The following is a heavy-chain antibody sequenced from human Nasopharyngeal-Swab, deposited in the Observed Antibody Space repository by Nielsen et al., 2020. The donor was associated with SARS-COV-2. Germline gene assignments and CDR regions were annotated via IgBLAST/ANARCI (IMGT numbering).Heavy chain of an antibody. CDR3: ARDPRELAATVWLGAADF. J-gene: IGHJ3*01. CDR1: GFTFSTYV. CDR2: ISYDGSYE. Sequence: GESLKISCEASGFTFSTYVMHWVRQAPGKGLEWVAVISYDGSYEYYADSVKGRYNISRDNSKNTLYLQMNSLRVEDTAVFYCARDPRELAATVWLGAADFWGQGTLVTVSS. V-gene: IGHV3-30*03. D-gene: IGHD2-15*01.